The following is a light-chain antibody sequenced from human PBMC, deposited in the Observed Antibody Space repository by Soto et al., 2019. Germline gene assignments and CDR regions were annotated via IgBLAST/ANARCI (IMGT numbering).Light chain of an antibody. J-gene: IGKJ2*01. CDR1: QSVNSN. V-gene: IGKV3-15*01. Sequence: IMMTQSPASLSLSPGDRATLSCRASQSVNSNLAWFQQKPGQAPRLLIYGASNRATDVPPRFSGSGSGTAFTLTISSLQSEDFAVYYCQQYNNWPPYTVGQGTKVDSK. CDR2: GAS. CDR3: QQYNNWPPYT.